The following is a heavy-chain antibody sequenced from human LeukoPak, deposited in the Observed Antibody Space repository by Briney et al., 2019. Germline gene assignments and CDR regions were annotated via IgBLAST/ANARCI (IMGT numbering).Heavy chain of an antibody. D-gene: IGHD6-13*01. J-gene: IGHJ4*02. V-gene: IGHV4-4*07. CDR1: GGSISSYY. CDR3: ARTLWGGSVAAAGPYYFDY. CDR2: IYTSGST. Sequence: PSETLSLTCTVSGGSISSYYWSWIRQPAGKGLEWIGRIYTSGSTNYNPSLKNRVTMSVDTSKNQFSLKLSSVTAADTAVYYCARTLWGGSVAAAGPYYFDYWGQGTLVTVSS.